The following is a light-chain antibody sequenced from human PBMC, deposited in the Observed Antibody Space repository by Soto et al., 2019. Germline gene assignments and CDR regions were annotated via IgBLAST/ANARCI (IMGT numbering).Light chain of an antibody. CDR2: EVS. V-gene: IGLV2-14*03. CDR1: SSDIGGYKD. CDR3: CSYRSGTSPYYV. J-gene: IGLJ1*01. Sequence: QSVLTQPASVSGSPGQSITISCTGTSSDIGGYKDVSWYQQHPGKAPQVLIFEVSYRPYGISNRFSGSKSGNVASLTISGLQAVDEADYYCCSYRSGTSPYYVFGTGTKLTVL.